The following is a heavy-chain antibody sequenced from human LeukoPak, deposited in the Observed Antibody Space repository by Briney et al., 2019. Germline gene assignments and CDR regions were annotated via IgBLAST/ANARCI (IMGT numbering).Heavy chain of an antibody. V-gene: IGHV4-34*01. Sequence: PSETLSLTCAVYGGSFSGYYWSWIRQPPGKGLEWIGEINHSGSTNYNPSLKGRVTISVDTSKNQFSLKLSSVTAADTAVYYCARDRIYYGSGSPQYYFDYWGQGTLVTVSS. D-gene: IGHD3-10*01. J-gene: IGHJ4*02. CDR2: INHSGST. CDR1: GGSFSGYY. CDR3: ARDRIYYGSGSPQYYFDY.